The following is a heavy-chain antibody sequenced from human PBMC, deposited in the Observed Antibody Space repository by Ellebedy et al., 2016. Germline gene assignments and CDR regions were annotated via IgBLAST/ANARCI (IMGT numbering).Heavy chain of an antibody. V-gene: IGHV3-30*18. CDR2: ISYDGSNK. CDR3: AKYSSTTNYYGMDV. J-gene: IGHJ6*02. D-gene: IGHD2-2*01. Sequence: GESLKISXAASGFTFSSYGMHWVRQAPGKGLEWVAVISYDGSNKNYADSVKGRFTISRDNSKNTLYLQMNSLRAEDTAVYHCAKYSSTTNYYGMDVWGQGTTVTVSS. CDR1: GFTFSSYG.